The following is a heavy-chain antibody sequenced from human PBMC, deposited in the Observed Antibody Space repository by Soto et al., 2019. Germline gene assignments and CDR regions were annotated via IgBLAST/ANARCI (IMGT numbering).Heavy chain of an antibody. J-gene: IGHJ1*01. CDR2: ISGSGGST. V-gene: IGHV3-23*01. Sequence: GGSLRLSCAASGFTFSSYAMSWVRQAPGKGLEWVSAISGSGGSTYYADSVKGRFTISRDNSKNTLYLQMNSLRAEDTAVYYCAKDRYDILTGYYSSSAEYFQHWGQGTLVTVFS. CDR1: GFTFSSYA. D-gene: IGHD3-9*01. CDR3: AKDRYDILTGYYSSSAEYFQH.